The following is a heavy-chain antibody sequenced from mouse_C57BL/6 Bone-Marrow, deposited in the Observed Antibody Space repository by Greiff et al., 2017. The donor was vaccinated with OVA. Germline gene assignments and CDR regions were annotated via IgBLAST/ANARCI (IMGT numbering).Heavy chain of an antibody. CDR1: GYTFTSYG. CDR3: ARWKANWDDWFAY. V-gene: IGHV1-81*01. Sequence: QVQLQQSGAELARPGASVKLSCKASGYTFTSYGISWVKQRTGQGLEWIGEIYPRSGNTYYNEKFKGKATLTADKSSSTAYMELRSLTSEDSAVYFCARWKANWDDWFAYWGQGTLVTVSA. D-gene: IGHD4-1*01. J-gene: IGHJ3*01. CDR2: IYPRSGNT.